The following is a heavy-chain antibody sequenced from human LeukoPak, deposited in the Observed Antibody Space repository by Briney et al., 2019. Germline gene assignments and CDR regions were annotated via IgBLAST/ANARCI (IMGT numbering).Heavy chain of an antibody. J-gene: IGHJ4*02. CDR3: IRPYGSRSM. D-gene: IGHD3-10*01. V-gene: IGHV3-73*01. Sequence: QTGGSLRLSCAASGFTFSGSAMHWVRQASGKGLEWVGRIRSKANSYATAYAASLKDRFIISRDDSKNTAYLQMNSLKTEDTAVYYCIRPYGSRSMWGQGTLVTVSS. CDR2: IRSKANSYAT. CDR1: GFTFSGSA.